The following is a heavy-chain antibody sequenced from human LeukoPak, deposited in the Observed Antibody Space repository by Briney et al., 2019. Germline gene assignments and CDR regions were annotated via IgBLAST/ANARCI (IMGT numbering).Heavy chain of an antibody. Sequence: SETLSLTCTVSGGSMSSYYWSCIRQPAGKGLECIGRVYTSGNTNYNPSLKSRVTMSVDTSKNQFSLKLTSVTAADTAVYYCARGLSHSKDIWGQGTMVTVSS. V-gene: IGHV4-4*07. CDR3: ARGLSHSKDI. CDR1: GGSMSSYY. CDR2: VYTSGNT. J-gene: IGHJ3*02.